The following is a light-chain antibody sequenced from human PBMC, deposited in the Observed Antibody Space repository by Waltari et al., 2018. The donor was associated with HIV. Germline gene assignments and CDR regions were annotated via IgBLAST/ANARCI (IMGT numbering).Light chain of an antibody. V-gene: IGLV2-8*01. CDR2: EVS. CDR3: SSYAGSDIYVV. CDR1: SSDVGGYNY. Sequence: QSALTQPPSASGSLGPSVTISCSGTSSDVGGYNYVSWYQQHPGKAPKLMIYEVSKRPSGVPNRFSGSKSGNTASLTVSGLQAEDEADYYCSSYAGSDIYVVFGGGTKLTVL. J-gene: IGLJ2*01.